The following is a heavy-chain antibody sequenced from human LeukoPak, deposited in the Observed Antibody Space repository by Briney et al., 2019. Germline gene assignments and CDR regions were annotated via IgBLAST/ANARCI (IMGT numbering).Heavy chain of an antibody. J-gene: IGHJ4*01. CDR2: ISAYNGNT. CDR3: ARDGYCYNTSCPLDF. Sequence: GASVKVSCKASGYTFTSYGISWVRQAPGQGLEWMGWISAYNGNTNYAQILQGRVTMTTDTSTTTAYMELTSLRSDDTAVYYCARDGYCYNTSCPLDFWGQGTRVTVSS. V-gene: IGHV1-18*01. D-gene: IGHD2-2*03. CDR1: GYTFTSYG.